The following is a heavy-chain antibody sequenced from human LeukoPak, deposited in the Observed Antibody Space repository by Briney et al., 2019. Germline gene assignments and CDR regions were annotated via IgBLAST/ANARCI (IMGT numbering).Heavy chain of an antibody. V-gene: IGHV4-30-2*01. CDR2: IYHSGST. CDR3: ARDMFVYYYDSSGYPGI. D-gene: IGHD3-22*01. J-gene: IGHJ3*02. CDR1: GGSISSGGYY. Sequence: SETLSLTCTVSGGSISSGGYYWSWIRQPPGKGLEWIGYIYHSGSTYYNPSLKSRVTISVDTSKNQFSLKLSSVTAADTAVYYCARDMFVYYYDSSGYPGIWGQGTMVTVSS.